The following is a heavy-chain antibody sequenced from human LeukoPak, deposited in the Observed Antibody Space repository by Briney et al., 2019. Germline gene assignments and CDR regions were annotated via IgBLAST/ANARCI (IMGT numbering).Heavy chain of an antibody. J-gene: IGHJ5*02. CDR1: GGPIDSYY. D-gene: IGHD2-21*01. CDR3: ARRIVAGATNSHWFDP. CDR2: IYPSGGT. Sequence: SETLSLTYTVSGGPIDSYYWSWIRLPPGKGLEWIGYIYPSGGTHYNPSLLSRVSMSVDTSKNQFSLKVRSATAVDTPVYFCARRIVAGATNSHWFDPWGQGTLVTVSS. V-gene: IGHV4-4*09.